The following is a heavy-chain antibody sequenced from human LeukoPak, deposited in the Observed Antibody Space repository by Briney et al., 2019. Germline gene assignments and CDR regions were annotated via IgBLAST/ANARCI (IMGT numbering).Heavy chain of an antibody. D-gene: IGHD5-12*01. J-gene: IGHJ3*02. CDR1: GFVFSTYE. V-gene: IGHV3-48*03. CDR3: VRELVPQSINSGYDSFHI. Sequence: GGSLRLSCAASGFVFSTYEMDWVRQAPGKGLEWVSYISSSDGTTFYADSVKGRFTISRDNAKNSLSLQMNSLSAEDTAVYYCVRELVPQSINSGYDSFHIWGQGTMVTVSS. CDR2: ISSSDGTT.